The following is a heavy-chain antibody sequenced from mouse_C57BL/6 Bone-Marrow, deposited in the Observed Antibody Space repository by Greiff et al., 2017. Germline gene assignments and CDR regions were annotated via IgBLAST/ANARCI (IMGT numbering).Heavy chain of an antibody. CDR2: IRNKANNHAT. CDR3: TPIYYDYDVLAY. CDR1: GFTFSDAW. J-gene: IGHJ3*01. D-gene: IGHD2-4*01. Sequence: VESGGGLVQPGGSMKLSCAASGFTFSDAWMDWVRQSPEKGLEWVAEIRNKANNHATYYAESVKGRFTISRDDSKSSGYLQMNSLRAEDTGIYYCTPIYYDYDVLAYWGQGTLVTVSA. V-gene: IGHV6-6*01.